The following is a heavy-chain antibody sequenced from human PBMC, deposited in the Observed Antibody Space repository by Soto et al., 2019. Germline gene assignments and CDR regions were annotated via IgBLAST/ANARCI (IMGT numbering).Heavy chain of an antibody. V-gene: IGHV1-3*01. CDR1: GYTFTSYG. D-gene: IGHD5-18*01. CDR3: ARAREPEYSSAIFFDI. Sequence: ASVKVSCKASGYTFTSYGMNWVRQAPGRGLEWMGWINPGNGNTKYSQKFQGRVIIERDTSASTAYMELSSLRSEDTAVYYCARAREPEYSSAIFFDIWGQGALVTVSS. CDR2: INPGNGNT. J-gene: IGHJ4*02.